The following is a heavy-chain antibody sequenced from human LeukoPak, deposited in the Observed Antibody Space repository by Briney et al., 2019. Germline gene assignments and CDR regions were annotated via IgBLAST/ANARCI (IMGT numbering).Heavy chain of an antibody. CDR1: GFTFSSYA. D-gene: IGHD3-16*01. CDR2: ISGSGGNT. Sequence: GRSLRLSCAASGFTFSSYAMSWVRQAPGKGLEWVSGISGSGGNTYYADSVKGRFTISRDSSKNTLYLQMNSLRAEDTALYYCAKKGGEGRAVAFYYFDYWGQGTLVTVSS. V-gene: IGHV3-23*01. J-gene: IGHJ4*02. CDR3: AKKGGEGRAVAFYYFDY.